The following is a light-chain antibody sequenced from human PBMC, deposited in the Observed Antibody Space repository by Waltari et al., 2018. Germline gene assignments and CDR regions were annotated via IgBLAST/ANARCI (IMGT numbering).Light chain of an antibody. CDR1: QGIRDD. Sequence: IQMIQSPSSLSASVGERVALTCRASQGIRDDLGWYQQKPGQPPKRLFYGASNLQSCAPLLFSARAFETEFTLTIHRPQPEDTVIYYFLQHNTYPTPFRPATKLEIK. CDR3: LQHNTYPTP. V-gene: IGKV1-17*01. CDR2: GAS. J-gene: IGKJ3*01.